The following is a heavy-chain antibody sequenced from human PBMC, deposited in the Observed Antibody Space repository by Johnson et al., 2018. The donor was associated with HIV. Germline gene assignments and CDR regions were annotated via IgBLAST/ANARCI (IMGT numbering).Heavy chain of an antibody. V-gene: IGHV3-7*01. CDR3: ARESRIWA. D-gene: IGHD3-16*01. Sequence: VQLVESGGGLVKPGGSLRLSCAASGFTFSDYYMNWIRQAPGKGLEWVANIKQDGSAKYYVDSVKGRFTISRDNAKSSLSLQMNSLRAEDTAVYYCARESRIWAWGQGTMVTVSS. CDR1: GFTFSDYY. J-gene: IGHJ3*01. CDR2: IKQDGSAK.